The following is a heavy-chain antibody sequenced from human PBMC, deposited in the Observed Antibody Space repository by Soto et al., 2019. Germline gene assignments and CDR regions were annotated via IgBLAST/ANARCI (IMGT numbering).Heavy chain of an antibody. J-gene: IGHJ4*02. D-gene: IGHD6-6*01. CDR1: GGSISSSSYY. CDR3: AGESLPYSSSSGPFSPIDY. Sequence: SETLSLTCTVSGGSISSSSYYWGWIRQPPGKGLEWIGSIYYSGSTYYNPSLKSRVTISVDTSKNQFSLKLSSVTAADTAVYYCAGESLPYSSSSGPFSPIDYWGQGTLVTVSS. CDR2: IYYSGST. V-gene: IGHV4-39*01.